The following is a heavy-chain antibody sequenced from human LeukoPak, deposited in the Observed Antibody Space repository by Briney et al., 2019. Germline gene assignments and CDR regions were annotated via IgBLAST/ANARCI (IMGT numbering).Heavy chain of an antibody. Sequence: GGSLRLSCAASGFTFSSFGMSWVRQAPGKGLEWVSAISSTGGTAYYADSVKGRFTISRDNSKNTLYLQMNSLRAEDTAVYYCAKDGYYDSSAYYYVRYFDLWGRGTLVTVSS. J-gene: IGHJ2*01. D-gene: IGHD3-22*01. CDR1: GFTFSSFG. CDR2: ISSTGGTA. CDR3: AKDGYYDSSAYYYVRYFDL. V-gene: IGHV3-23*01.